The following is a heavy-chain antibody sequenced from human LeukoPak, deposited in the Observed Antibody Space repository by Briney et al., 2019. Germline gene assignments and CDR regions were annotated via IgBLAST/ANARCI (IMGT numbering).Heavy chain of an antibody. CDR1: GGSIDSHY. J-gene: IGHJ5*02. D-gene: IGHD3-22*01. V-gene: IGHV4-59*11. CDR3: ARGLSITMIVRWFDP. Sequence: SETLSLTCTVSGGSIDSHYWSWIRQPPGKGLEWIGYISYNGNTNYNPSLKSRVTITVDSSKNQFSLKMNSVTAAVTAMYYCARGLSITMIVRWFDPWGQGTLVTVSS. CDR2: ISYNGNT.